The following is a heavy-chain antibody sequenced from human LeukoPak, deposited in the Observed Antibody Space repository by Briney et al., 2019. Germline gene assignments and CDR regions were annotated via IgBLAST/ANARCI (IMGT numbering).Heavy chain of an antibody. J-gene: IGHJ6*03. Sequence: ASVKVSCKASGYTFTSYGISWVRQAPGQGLEWMGWISAYNGNTNYAKKLQGRITMTTDTSTSTAYMELRSLRSEDTAVYYCARGDCTNGVCYYMDVWGKGTTVTVSS. CDR3: ARGDCTNGVCYYMDV. V-gene: IGHV1-18*01. D-gene: IGHD2-8*01. CDR2: ISAYNGNT. CDR1: GYTFTSYG.